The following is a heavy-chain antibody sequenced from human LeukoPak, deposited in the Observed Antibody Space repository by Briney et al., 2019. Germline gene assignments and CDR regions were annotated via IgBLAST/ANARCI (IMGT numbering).Heavy chain of an antibody. CDR3: ARGVSGYYALDI. V-gene: IGHV3-21*01. J-gene: IGHJ3*02. CDR1: GFTFSSYS. Sequence: GGSLRLSCAASGFTFSSYSMNWVRQAPGKGLEWVSSISSSSSSNIYYADSVKGRFTISRDDAKNSLYLQMNSLRAEDTAVYYCARGVSGYYALDIWGQGTMVTVSS. D-gene: IGHD3-22*01. CDR2: ISSSSSSNI.